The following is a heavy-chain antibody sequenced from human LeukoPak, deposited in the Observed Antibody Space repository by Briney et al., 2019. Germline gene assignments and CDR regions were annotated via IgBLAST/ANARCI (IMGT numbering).Heavy chain of an antibody. Sequence: SETLSLTCAVYGGSFSGYYWSWIRQPPGKGLEWIGEINHSGSTNYNPSLKSRATISVDTSKTQFSLKLTSVTAADTAVYYCARGRRGWPPGAPDYWGQGTLVTVSS. CDR3: ARGRRGWPPGAPDY. CDR2: INHSGST. D-gene: IGHD6-19*01. CDR1: GGSFSGYY. J-gene: IGHJ4*02. V-gene: IGHV4-34*01.